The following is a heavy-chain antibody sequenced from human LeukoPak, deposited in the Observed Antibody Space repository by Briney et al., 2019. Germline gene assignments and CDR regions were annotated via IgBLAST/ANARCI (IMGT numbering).Heavy chain of an antibody. V-gene: IGHV3-7*03. J-gene: IGHJ4*02. CDR3: AKGRGYSSSSGDFDY. CDR2: IKQDGSEK. Sequence: GGSLRLSCAASGFTFSSYWMSWVRQAPGKGLEWVANIKQDGSEKYYVDSVKGRFTISRDNSKNTLYLQMNSLRAEDTAVYYCAKGRGYSSSSGDFDYWGQGTLVTVSS. CDR1: GFTFSSYW. D-gene: IGHD6-6*01.